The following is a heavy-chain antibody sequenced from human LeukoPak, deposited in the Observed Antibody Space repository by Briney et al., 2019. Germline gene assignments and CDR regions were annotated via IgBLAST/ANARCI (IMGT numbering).Heavy chain of an antibody. Sequence: ASVKVSCKASGGTFSSYAISWVRQAPGQGLEWMGRINPILGIANYAQKFQGRVTITADKSTSTAYMELSSLRSEDTAVYYCARSTVTTSDYWGQGTLVTVSS. CDR3: ARSTVTTSDY. CDR2: INPILGIA. J-gene: IGHJ4*02. CDR1: GGTFSSYA. V-gene: IGHV1-69*04. D-gene: IGHD4-17*01.